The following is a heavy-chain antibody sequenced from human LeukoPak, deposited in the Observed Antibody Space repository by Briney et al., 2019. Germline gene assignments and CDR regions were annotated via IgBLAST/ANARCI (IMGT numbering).Heavy chain of an antibody. CDR2: ISSSGSTK. J-gene: IGHJ4*02. V-gene: IGHV3-48*03. CDR1: GFTFSSHE. D-gene: IGHD1-1*01. CDR3: AKDKSKLERLLFDY. Sequence: GGSLRLSCVVSGFTFSSHEMNWVRQAPGKGLEWVSYISSSGSTKYYADSVKGRFTISRDNAKNSLYLQMNSLRAEDTAVHYCAKDKSKLERLLFDYWGQGTLVTVSS.